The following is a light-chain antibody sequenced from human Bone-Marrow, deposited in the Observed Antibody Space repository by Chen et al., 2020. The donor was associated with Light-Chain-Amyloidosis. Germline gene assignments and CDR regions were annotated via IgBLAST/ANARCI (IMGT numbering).Light chain of an antibody. V-gene: IGLV3-21*02. CDR2: DDS. CDR3: QVWDRSSDRPV. CDR1: NIGSTS. Sequence: SYVLTQPSSVSVAPGQTATIARGGNNIGSTSVHWYQQTPGQAPLLVVYDDSDRPSGIPERLSGSHSVNTATLTISRVEAGDEADYYCQVWDRSSDRPVFGGGTKLTVL. J-gene: IGLJ3*02.